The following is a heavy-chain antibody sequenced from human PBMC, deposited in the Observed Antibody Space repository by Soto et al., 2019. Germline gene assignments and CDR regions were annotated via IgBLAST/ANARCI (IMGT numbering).Heavy chain of an antibody. D-gene: IGHD3-10*01. V-gene: IGHV4-39*01. Sequence: SETLSLTCTVSGVSINNGTFFWAWIRQSAGMGLEWIGSVFYTGKTGTTYYKPSLEGRITISVDTSKNQFSLKLTSVTAEDTALYFCASSSFLRSGDLFHGLDVWGQGTTVTVSS. CDR1: GVSINNGTFF. CDR2: VFYTGKTGTT. CDR3: ASSSFLRSGDLFHGLDV. J-gene: IGHJ6*02.